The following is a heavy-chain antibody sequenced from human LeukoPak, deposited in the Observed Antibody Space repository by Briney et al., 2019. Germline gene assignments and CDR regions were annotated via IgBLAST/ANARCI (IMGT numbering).Heavy chain of an antibody. V-gene: IGHV3-66*01. Sequence: GGSLRLSCAASGFNISNNYMNWVRQTPGKGLEWVSVIYSGGSTYYADSVKGRFTISRDNSRNTLYLQMNNLRAEDTAVYYCARESFDEWGQGTLVTVSS. J-gene: IGHJ5*02. CDR3: ARESFDE. CDR1: GFNISNNY. CDR2: IYSGGST.